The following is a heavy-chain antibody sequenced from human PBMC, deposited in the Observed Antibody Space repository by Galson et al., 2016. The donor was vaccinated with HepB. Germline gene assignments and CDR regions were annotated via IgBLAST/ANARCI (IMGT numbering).Heavy chain of an antibody. V-gene: IGHV3-30*03. CDR2: MSYDGSNK. D-gene: IGHD3-10*01. CDR1: GFIFNNYW. CDR3: AREGGLRYFDY. J-gene: IGHJ4*02. Sequence: SLRLSCAASGFIFNNYWMSWVRQAPGKGLEWLAIMSYDGSNKHYADSVKGRSTISRDNSKNMLSLQMNSLRPEDTALYYCAREGGLRYFDYWGQGTLVTVSS.